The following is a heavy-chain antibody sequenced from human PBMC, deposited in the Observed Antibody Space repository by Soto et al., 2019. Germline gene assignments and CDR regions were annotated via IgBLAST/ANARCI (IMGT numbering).Heavy chain of an antibody. CDR1: GGSISNSRYY. Sequence: SETLSLTCTASGGSISNSRYYWAWIRQPPGKGLEWIGSIYYSGSTYYNPSLKSRVTISVDKSKNQFSLKLSSVTAADTAVYYCARRTCGGDSYRQNWFDPWGQGPLVTVSS. V-gene: IGHV4-39*07. CDR2: IYYSGST. J-gene: IGHJ5*02. D-gene: IGHD2-21*02. CDR3: ARRTCGGDSYRQNWFDP.